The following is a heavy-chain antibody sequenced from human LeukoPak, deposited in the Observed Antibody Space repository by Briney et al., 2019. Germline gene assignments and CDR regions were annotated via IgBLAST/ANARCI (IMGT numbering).Heavy chain of an antibody. CDR2: ISSTSSYI. J-gene: IGHJ4*02. CDR3: AREIYNWNFDH. Sequence: NPGGSLRLSCAASGFTFSRYTMNWVRQAPGRGLEWASAISSTSSYIYYADSVKGRFIISRDNADKSLYLQMNNLRAEDTALYYCAREIYNWNFDHWGQGTLVTVSS. D-gene: IGHD1-20*01. V-gene: IGHV3-21*04. CDR1: GFTFSRYT.